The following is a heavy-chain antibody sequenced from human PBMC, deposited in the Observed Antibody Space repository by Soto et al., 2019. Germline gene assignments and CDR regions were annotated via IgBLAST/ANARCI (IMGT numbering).Heavy chain of an antibody. V-gene: IGHV3-66*01. CDR1: GFTVSSNE. Sequence: GGSLRLSCAASGFTVSSNEMSWVRQAPGKGLEWVSSISGGSTYYADSRKGRFTISRDNSKNTLHLQMNSLRAEDTAMYDCKKTLRHYDFWSGYYPANYYYGMDVWGQGTTVTVSS. CDR3: KKTLRHYDFWSGYYPANYYYGMDV. D-gene: IGHD3-3*01. CDR2: ISGGST. J-gene: IGHJ6*02.